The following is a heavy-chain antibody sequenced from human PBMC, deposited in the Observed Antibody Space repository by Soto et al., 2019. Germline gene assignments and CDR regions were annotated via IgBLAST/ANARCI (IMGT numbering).Heavy chain of an antibody. D-gene: IGHD3-10*01. V-gene: IGHV4-30-2*01. CDR2: IYHSGST. CDR1: GGSISSGGYS. CDR3: ARNYYGSGSYLSYYYGMDV. Sequence: SGTLYHTCAGSGGSISSGGYSWSWIRQPPGKGLEWIGYIYHSGSTYYNPSLKSRVTISVDRSKNQFSLKLSSVTAADTAVYYCARNYYGSGSYLSYYYGMDVWGQGPTVTVS. J-gene: IGHJ6*02.